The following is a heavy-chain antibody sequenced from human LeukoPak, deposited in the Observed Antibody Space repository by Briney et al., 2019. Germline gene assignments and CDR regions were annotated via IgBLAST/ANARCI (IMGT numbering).Heavy chain of an antibody. Sequence: GGSMRLSCAASGFIFRNLWMSWVRQVPGRGLEWVAHIKQGGNEKHYVDSVEGRFTLSRDDSKNSLYLQMNSLRVDDSAVYYCARGPNYGDRVDYFDYWGQGTLVTVSS. V-gene: IGHV3-7*01. CDR2: IKQGGNEK. CDR3: ARGPNYGDRVDYFDY. CDR1: GFIFRNLW. D-gene: IGHD4-17*01. J-gene: IGHJ4*02.